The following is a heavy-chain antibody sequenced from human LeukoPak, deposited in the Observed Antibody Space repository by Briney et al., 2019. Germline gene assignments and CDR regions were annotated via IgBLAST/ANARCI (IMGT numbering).Heavy chain of an antibody. D-gene: IGHD1-1*01. CDR3: ARDGHPGGTPPSLSPLD. Sequence: NPSQTLSLTCTVSGGSISSYYWSWIRHPAGEGLEWIGRIYTSGSTTNNPSLKSRATMSVDTSKNQFSLKLSSVTAADTAVYYCARDGHPGGTPPSLSPLDWGQGTLVTVSS. V-gene: IGHV4-4*07. CDR2: IYTSGST. CDR1: GGSISSYY. J-gene: IGHJ4*02.